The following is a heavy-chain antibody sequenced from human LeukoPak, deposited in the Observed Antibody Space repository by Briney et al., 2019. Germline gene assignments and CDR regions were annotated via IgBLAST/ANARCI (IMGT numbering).Heavy chain of an antibody. Sequence: GSLRLSCAASGFPFSSYWMSWVRQAPGIGLEWVANIKRDGSEKYYLDSVKGRFTISRDNAENSVYLQMNSLRAEDTAVYYCARGYSGYPNWFDPWGQGTLVTVSS. CDR2: IKRDGSEK. V-gene: IGHV3-7*04. CDR3: ARGYSGYPNWFDP. D-gene: IGHD5-12*01. CDR1: GFPFSSYW. J-gene: IGHJ5*02.